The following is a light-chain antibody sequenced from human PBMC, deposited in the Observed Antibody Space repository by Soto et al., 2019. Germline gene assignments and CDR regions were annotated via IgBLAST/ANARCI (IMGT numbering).Light chain of an antibody. CDR2: EVG. CDR1: NSDVGGYNY. Sequence: QSVLTQPASVSGSPGQSITISCTGTNSDVGGYNYVSWYQQRPGKAPKLMIYEVGNRPSGVSNRFSGSKSGNTASLTVSGLQVEDEADYYCSSYTTTGTLMLFGGGTKLTVL. V-gene: IGLV2-14*01. J-gene: IGLJ2*01. CDR3: SSYTTTGTLML.